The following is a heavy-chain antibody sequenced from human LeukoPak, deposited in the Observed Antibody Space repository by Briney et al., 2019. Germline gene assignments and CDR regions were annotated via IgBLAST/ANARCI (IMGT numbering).Heavy chain of an antibody. Sequence: PSETLSLICTVAGGSISGYYWSWIRQPAGKGLEWIGRIYSTGSTNYNPSLKSRVTMSVDTSKNRFSLRLNSVTAADTAVYYCARDRSYDSSGYYNFDCWGQGTLVTVSS. CDR3: ARDRSYDSSGYYNFDC. CDR1: GGSISGYY. CDR2: IYSTGST. V-gene: IGHV4-4*07. J-gene: IGHJ4*02. D-gene: IGHD3-22*01.